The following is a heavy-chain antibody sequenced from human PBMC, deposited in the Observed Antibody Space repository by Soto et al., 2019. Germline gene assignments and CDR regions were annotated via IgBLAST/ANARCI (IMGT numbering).Heavy chain of an antibody. Sequence: QVQLVQSGAEVKKPGSSVKVSCKASGGTFSTSTFTWVRQAPGQGLEWMGRTIPILDVADYAQDFQGRVTIPSEQSTSTAYMELTSLTSKDTAVYYCARDSPIGSTYSGYDAIDSWGQGTLVTVSS. CDR1: GGTFSTST. CDR2: TIPILDVA. D-gene: IGHD5-12*01. V-gene: IGHV1-69*08. J-gene: IGHJ4*02. CDR3: ARDSPIGSTYSGYDAIDS.